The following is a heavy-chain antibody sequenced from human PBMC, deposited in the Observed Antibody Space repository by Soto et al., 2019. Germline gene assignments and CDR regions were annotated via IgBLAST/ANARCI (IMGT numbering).Heavy chain of an antibody. CDR2: IIPIFGSA. Sequence: SVKVSCKASGYSFSSYAITWVRQAPGQGLEWLGRIIPIFGSANYAQKFQGRVTITADESTTTAYMELSSLRSDDTAVYYCAKDGGKDGYFGNWFDPWGQGTLVTVSS. V-gene: IGHV1-69*13. CDR3: AKDGGKDGYFGNWFDP. D-gene: IGHD5-12*01. CDR1: GYSFSSYA. J-gene: IGHJ5*02.